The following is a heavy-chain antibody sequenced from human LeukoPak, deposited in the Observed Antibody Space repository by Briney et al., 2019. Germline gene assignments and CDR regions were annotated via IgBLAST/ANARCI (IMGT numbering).Heavy chain of an antibody. D-gene: IGHD3-22*01. CDR3: ARDYYPPYYDSSGYFDY. J-gene: IGHJ4*02. CDR2: IIPIFGTA. Sequence: ASVKVSCKASGGTFSSYAISWVRQAPGQGLEWMGGIIPIFGTANYAQKFQGRVTITGDTSASTAYMELSSLRSEDTAVYYCARDYYPPYYDSSGYFDYWGQGTLVTVSS. CDR1: GGTFSSYA. V-gene: IGHV1-69*06.